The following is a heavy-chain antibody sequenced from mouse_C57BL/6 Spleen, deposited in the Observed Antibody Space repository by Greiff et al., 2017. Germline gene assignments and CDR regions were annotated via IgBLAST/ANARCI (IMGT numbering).Heavy chain of an antibody. J-gene: IGHJ3*01. CDR2: INPGSGGT. D-gene: IGHD2-1*01. CDR1: GYAFTNYL. CDR3: AREGYGNYRWFAY. Sequence: QVQLKQSGAELVRPGTSVKVSCKASGYAFTNYLIEWVKQRPGQGLEWIGVINPGSGGTNYTEKFKGKATLTADKSSSTAYMQLSSLTSEDSAVYFCAREGYGNYRWFAYWGQGTLVTVSA. V-gene: IGHV1-54*01.